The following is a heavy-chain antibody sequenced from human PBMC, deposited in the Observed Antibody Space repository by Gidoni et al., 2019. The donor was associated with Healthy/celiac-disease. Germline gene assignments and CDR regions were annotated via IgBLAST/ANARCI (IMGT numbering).Heavy chain of an antibody. CDR3: ARSVTSWYYYDSSGYYDAFDI. J-gene: IGHJ3*02. CDR1: GGTFRSYA. CDR2: IIPIFGTA. D-gene: IGHD3-22*01. V-gene: IGHV1-69*01. Sequence: QVQLVQSGAEVKKPGSSVQVSCKASGGTFRSYAISWVRQAPGQGLEWMGGIIPIFGTANYAQKFQGRVTITADESTSTAYMELSSLRSEDTAVYYCARSVTSWYYYDSSGYYDAFDIWGQGTMVTVSS.